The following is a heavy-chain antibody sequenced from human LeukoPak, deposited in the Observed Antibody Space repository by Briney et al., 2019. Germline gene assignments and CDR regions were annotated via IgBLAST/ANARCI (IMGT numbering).Heavy chain of an antibody. Sequence: GGSLRLSCETSGFSFSTYWMSWVRQPPGKGLEWVANIRQDGSEKYYVDSVKGRFTISRDIAKQSVFLQMNSLRAEDTAVYYCARLSAMVRGPEDIFYFEFWGLGTLVTVSS. CDR3: ARLSAMVRGPEDIFYFEF. CDR2: IRQDGSEK. D-gene: IGHD3-10*01. V-gene: IGHV3-7*01. J-gene: IGHJ4*02. CDR1: GFSFSTYW.